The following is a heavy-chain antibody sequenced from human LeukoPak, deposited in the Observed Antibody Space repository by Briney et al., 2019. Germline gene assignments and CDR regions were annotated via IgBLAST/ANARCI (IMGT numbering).Heavy chain of an antibody. CDR2: IYYSGST. CDR1: GGSISSSSYY. J-gene: IGHJ4*02. Sequence: PSETLSLTCTVSGGSISSSSYYWGWFRQPPGKGLEWIGTIYYSGSTYYNPSLTSRVTLSVDTSKNQFSLRLSSVTAADTAVYYCARSRAILTSYYDYWGQGTLVTVSS. V-gene: IGHV4-39*01. D-gene: IGHD3-9*01. CDR3: ARSRAILTSYYDY.